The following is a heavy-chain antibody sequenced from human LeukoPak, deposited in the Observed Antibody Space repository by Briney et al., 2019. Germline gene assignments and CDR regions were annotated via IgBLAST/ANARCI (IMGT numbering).Heavy chain of an antibody. CDR3: ARPQHGDLYAFDI. J-gene: IGHJ3*02. Sequence: GGSLRLSCAASGFTFSSYWMHWVRQAPGKRLVWVSRINGDGSSATYADSVKGRFTISRDSAKNTVYLQMNSLRAEDTAVYYCARPQHGDLYAFDIWGQGTMVAVSS. V-gene: IGHV3-74*01. D-gene: IGHD4-17*01. CDR2: INGDGSSA. CDR1: GFTFSSYW.